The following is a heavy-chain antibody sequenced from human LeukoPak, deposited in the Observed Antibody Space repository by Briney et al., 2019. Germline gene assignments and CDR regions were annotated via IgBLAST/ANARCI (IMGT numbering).Heavy chain of an antibody. CDR2: IYYSGST. J-gene: IGHJ3*02. V-gene: IGHV4-61*05. Sequence: SATLSLTCTASGGSISSSSYYWGWIRQPPGKGLEWIRYIYYSGSTNHNPSLKSRVTISVDTSKNQFSLKLSSVTAADTAVYYCARGVVAPAAMPVLDAFDIWGQGTMVTVSS. CDR1: GGSISSSSYY. CDR3: ARGVVAPAAMPVLDAFDI. D-gene: IGHD2-2*01.